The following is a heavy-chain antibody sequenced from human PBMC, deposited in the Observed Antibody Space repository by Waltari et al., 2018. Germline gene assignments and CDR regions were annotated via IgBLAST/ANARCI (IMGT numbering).Heavy chain of an antibody. CDR1: GYTFTSYA. V-gene: IGHV1-3*01. CDR2: INAGNGNT. D-gene: IGHD6-13*01. Sequence: QVQLVQSGAEVKKPGASVKVSCKASGYTFTSYAMHWVRQAPGQRLEWMGWINAGNGNTKYSQKFQGRVTITRDTSASTAYMELSSLRSEDTAVYYCARGAGYSSSWYRGDYWGKGTLVTVSS. CDR3: ARGAGYSSSWYRGDY. J-gene: IGHJ4*02.